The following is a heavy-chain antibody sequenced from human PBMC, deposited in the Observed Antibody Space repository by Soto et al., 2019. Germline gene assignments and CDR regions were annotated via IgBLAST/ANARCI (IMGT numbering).Heavy chain of an antibody. CDR3: ARPEEDYDYYYYGMDV. CDR2: TYYRSRWYS. J-gene: IGHJ6*02. CDR1: RDTFSGNRGA. D-gene: IGHD3-16*01. V-gene: IGHV6-1*01. Sequence: SQTLSLSCFGSRDTFSGNRGAWNWVRESPTRGLEWLGRTYYRSRWYSDYAVSVRSRIDINGDKSKNQVSLPLSSVTPEDTAVYYCARPEEDYDYYYYGMDVWGQGTTATATS.